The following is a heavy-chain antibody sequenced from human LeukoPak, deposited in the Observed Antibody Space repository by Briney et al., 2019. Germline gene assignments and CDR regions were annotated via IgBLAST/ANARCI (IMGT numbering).Heavy chain of an antibody. V-gene: IGHV3-30*02. CDR3: AKADDSSGYHGPTLDY. Sequence: GGSLRLSCAASGFTFSSYGMHWVRQAPGKGLEWMAFIRYDGSNKYYADSVKGRFTISRDNSKNTLYLQMNSLRAEDTAVYYCAKADDSSGYHGPTLDYWGQGTLVTVSS. D-gene: IGHD3-22*01. CDR2: IRYDGSNK. J-gene: IGHJ4*02. CDR1: GFTFSSYG.